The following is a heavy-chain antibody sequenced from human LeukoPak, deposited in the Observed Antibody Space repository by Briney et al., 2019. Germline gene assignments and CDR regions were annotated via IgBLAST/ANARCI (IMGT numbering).Heavy chain of an antibody. Sequence: SETLSLTCTVSGGSISSGGYYWSWIRQPPGKGLEWIGYIYHSGSTYYNPSLKSRVTISVDTSKNQFSLKLSSVTAADTAVYYCARPAYSSSWYGYWGQGTLVTVSS. V-gene: IGHV4-30-2*01. J-gene: IGHJ4*02. D-gene: IGHD6-13*01. CDR3: ARPAYSSSWYGY. CDR1: GGSISSGGYY. CDR2: IYHSGST.